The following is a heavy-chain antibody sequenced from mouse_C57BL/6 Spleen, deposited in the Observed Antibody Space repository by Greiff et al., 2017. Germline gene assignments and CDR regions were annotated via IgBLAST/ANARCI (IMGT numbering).Heavy chain of an antibody. CDR1: GFTFSSYA. Sequence: EVMLVESGEGLVKPGGSLKLSCAASGFTFSSYAMSWVRQTPEKRLEWVAYISSGGDYIYYADTVKGRFTISRDNARNTLYLQMSSLKSEDTAMYYCTRAAYYSGAMDYWGQGTSVTVSS. V-gene: IGHV5-9-1*02. J-gene: IGHJ4*01. D-gene: IGHD2-12*01. CDR3: TRAAYYSGAMDY. CDR2: ISSGGDYI.